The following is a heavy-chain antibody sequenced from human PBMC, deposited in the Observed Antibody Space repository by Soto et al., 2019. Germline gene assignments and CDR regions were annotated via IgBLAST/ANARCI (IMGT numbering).Heavy chain of an antibody. Sequence: QVQLVQSGAEVKKPGSSVKVSCKASGGTFSSYTISWVRQAPGQGLEWMGRIIPILGIANYAQKFQGRVKINGAKSTSTAHMELSSLRSEDTAVYYCARGSSWEGSLFDYWGQGTLVTVSS. V-gene: IGHV1-69*02. D-gene: IGHD6-13*01. CDR2: IIPILGIA. CDR1: GGTFSSYT. CDR3: ARGSSWEGSLFDY. J-gene: IGHJ4*02.